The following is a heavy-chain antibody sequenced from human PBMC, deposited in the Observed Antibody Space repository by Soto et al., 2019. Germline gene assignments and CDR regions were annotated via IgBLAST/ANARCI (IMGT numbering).Heavy chain of an antibody. V-gene: IGHV1-2*02. CDR3: ARAGTVTMGGMDV. CDR1: GYTFTGYY. CDR2: INPNSGGT. Sequence: ASVKVSCKASGYTFTGYYMRWVRQAPGQGLEWMGWINPNSGGTNYAQKFQGRVTMTRDTSISTAYMELSRLRSDDTAVYYCARAGTVTMGGMDVWGQGTTVTVSS. D-gene: IGHD4-4*01. J-gene: IGHJ6*02.